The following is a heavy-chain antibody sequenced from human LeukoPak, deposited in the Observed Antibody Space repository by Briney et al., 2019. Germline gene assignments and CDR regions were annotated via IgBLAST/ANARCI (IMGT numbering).Heavy chain of an antibody. J-gene: IGHJ6*03. CDR3: TSEGQYYYYYMDA. Sequence: GGSLRLSCAASGHTFSGTAMQWVRQASGKGPEWVGRIRSKTNSYATAYAASVEGRFSISRDDSKNTVYLQMNSLKTEDTAIYYCTSEGQYYYYYMDAWGKGTTVTVSS. CDR1: GHTFSGTA. V-gene: IGHV3-73*01. CDR2: IRSKTNSYAT.